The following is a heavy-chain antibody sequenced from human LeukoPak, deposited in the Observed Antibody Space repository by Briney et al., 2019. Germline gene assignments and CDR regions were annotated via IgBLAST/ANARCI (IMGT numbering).Heavy chain of an antibody. CDR3: ARVGPYIEVDP. V-gene: IGHV4-61*02. D-gene: IGHD5-12*01. CDR1: GGSFSGRPYY. CDR2: IYTSGDT. Sequence: PSETLSLTCTVSGGSFSGRPYYWSWIRQPAGKGLEWIGRIYTSGDTDYNPSLKSRVTISVDTSKNQFSLQLSSLTASDTAVYYCARVGPYIEVDPWGQGTLVIVSS. J-gene: IGHJ5*02.